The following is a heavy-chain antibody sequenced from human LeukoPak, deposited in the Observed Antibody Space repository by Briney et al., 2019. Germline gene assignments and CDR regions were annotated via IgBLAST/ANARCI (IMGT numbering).Heavy chain of an antibody. CDR2: IYYSGST. CDR3: AGVSDFWSGYDPKNWFDP. D-gene: IGHD3-3*01. Sequence: PSETLSLTCTVSGGSISSSSYYWGWIRQPPGKGLEWIGSIYYSGSTYYNPSLKSRVTISVDTSKNQFSLKLSSVTAADTAVYYCAGVSDFWSGYDPKNWFDPWGQGTLVTVSS. J-gene: IGHJ5*02. CDR1: GGSISSSSYY. V-gene: IGHV4-39*01.